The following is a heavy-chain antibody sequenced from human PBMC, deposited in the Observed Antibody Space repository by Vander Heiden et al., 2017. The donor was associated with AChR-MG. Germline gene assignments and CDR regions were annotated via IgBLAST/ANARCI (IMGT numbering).Heavy chain of an antibody. V-gene: IGHV3-21*01. Sequence: EVQLVESGGGRVKPGDSLRLSCVASGCTFTNYIMTWVRQAPGKGLEWVSSITGSGSDIYYADSLKGRFTISRDNAKNSLYLQMNSLRDEDTAVYYCVRDRTANGWGQGTLVTVSS. CDR2: ITGSGSDI. D-gene: IGHD2-8*01. CDR3: VRDRTANG. J-gene: IGHJ4*02. CDR1: GCTFTNYI.